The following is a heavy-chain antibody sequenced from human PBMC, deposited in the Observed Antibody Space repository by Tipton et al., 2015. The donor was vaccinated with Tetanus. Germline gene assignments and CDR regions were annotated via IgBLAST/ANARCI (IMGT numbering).Heavy chain of an antibody. CDR2: ISSSGRT. Sequence: TLSLTCTVSGGSMSSSDYYWDWIRQPPGKGLEWIGSISSSGRTYYNPSLKSRVTMSVDTSKKHFPLRLGSAIAADTAIYYCARLREIVSRSGWALDYWGQGALVTVSS. J-gene: IGHJ4*02. V-gene: IGHV4-39*02. D-gene: IGHD5/OR15-5a*01. CDR1: GGSMSSSDYY. CDR3: ARLREIVSRSGWALDY.